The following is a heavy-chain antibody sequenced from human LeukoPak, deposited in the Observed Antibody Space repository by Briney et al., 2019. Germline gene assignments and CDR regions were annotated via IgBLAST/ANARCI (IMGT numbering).Heavy chain of an antibody. V-gene: IGHV4-59*08. CDR3: ARRVTTRYYFDF. D-gene: IGHD2-21*02. CDR1: GGSINNYY. Sequence: SETLSLTCTVSGGSINNYYWNWLRQPPGKGLEWIGYIHYSGSTNYNPSLKSRVTISVDTSKNQFSLRLSSVTAADTAVYYCARRVTTRYYFDFWGQGTLVTVSA. J-gene: IGHJ4*02. CDR2: IHYSGST.